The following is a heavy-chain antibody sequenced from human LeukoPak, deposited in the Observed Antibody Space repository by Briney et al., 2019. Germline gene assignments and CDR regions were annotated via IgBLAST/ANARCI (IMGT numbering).Heavy chain of an antibody. V-gene: IGHV4-39*01. CDR3: AISDGTYGDYSFDY. D-gene: IGHD4-17*01. CDR2: IYCSGST. J-gene: IGHJ4*02. Sequence: PSETLSLTCTVSGGSISSSSYYWGWIRQPPGKGLEWIGSIYCSGSTYYNPSLKSRVTISVDTSKNQFSLKLSSVTAADTAVYYCAISDGTYGDYSFDYWGQGTLVTVSS. CDR1: GGSISSSSYY.